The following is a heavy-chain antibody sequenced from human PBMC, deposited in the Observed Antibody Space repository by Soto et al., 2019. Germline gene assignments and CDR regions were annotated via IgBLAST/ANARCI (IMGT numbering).Heavy chain of an antibody. D-gene: IGHD4-17*01. CDR2: ISGSGGST. V-gene: IGHV3-23*01. Sequence: PGGSLRLSCAASGFTFSSYAMSWVRQGPGKGLEWVSAISGSGGSTYYADSVKGRFTISRDNSKNTLYLQMNSLRAEDTAVYYCAKDYGDHDAFDIWGQGTMVTVSS. CDR1: GFTFSSYA. J-gene: IGHJ3*02. CDR3: AKDYGDHDAFDI.